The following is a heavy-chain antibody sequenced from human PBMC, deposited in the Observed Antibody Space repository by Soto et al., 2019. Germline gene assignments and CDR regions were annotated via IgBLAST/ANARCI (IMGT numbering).Heavy chain of an antibody. CDR1: GYTFTSYG. CDR2: ISAYNGNT. V-gene: IGHV1-18*01. D-gene: IGHD5-18*01. J-gene: IGHJ6*02. Sequence: QVQLVQSGAEVKKPGASVKVSCKASGYTFTSYGISWVRQAPGQGLEWMGWISAYNGNTNYAQKLQGRVTMTTDTATRTAYLELGSLRSYDTAVYYCARGKYSPPCYDSYGMDVWGQGTTVTVSS. CDR3: ARGKYSPPCYDSYGMDV.